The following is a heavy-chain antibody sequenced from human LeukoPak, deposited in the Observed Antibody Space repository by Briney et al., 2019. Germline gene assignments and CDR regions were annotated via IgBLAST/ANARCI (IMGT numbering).Heavy chain of an antibody. CDR2: IYYSGST. V-gene: IGHV4-59*01. J-gene: IGHJ4*02. CDR3: ARVGRRYYYDSSGYFPLFDY. D-gene: IGHD3-22*01. CDR1: GGSISSYY. Sequence: SETLSHTCIISGGSISSYYWSWIRQPPGKGLEWIGYIYYSGSTNYNPSLKSRVTISVDTSKNQFSLKLSSVTAADTAVYYCARVGRRYYYDSSGYFPLFDYWGQGTLVTV.